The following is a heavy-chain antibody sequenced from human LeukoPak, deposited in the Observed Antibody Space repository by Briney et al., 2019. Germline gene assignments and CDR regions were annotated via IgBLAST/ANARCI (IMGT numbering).Heavy chain of an antibody. V-gene: IGHV4-4*07. D-gene: IGHD3-10*01. CDR3: GGSGSGIYYPFT. J-gene: IGHJ4*02. CDR2: IYASGST. CDR1: GASISTYS. Sequence: PSETLSLTCTVSGASISTYSWSWVRQPAGKGLEWIGHIYASGSTNYNPSLNSRVTMSVDASKNQFSLKLTSVTAADTAVYYCGGSGSGIYYPFTWGQGTLVTVSS.